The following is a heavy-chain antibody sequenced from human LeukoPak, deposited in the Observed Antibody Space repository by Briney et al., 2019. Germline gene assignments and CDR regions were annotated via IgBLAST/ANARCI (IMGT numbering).Heavy chain of an antibody. CDR2: ISAYNGNT. Sequence: GSSVKVSCKASGGTFSSYAISWVRQAPGQGLEWMGWISAYNGNTNYAQKLQGRVTMTTDTSTSTAYMELRSLRSDDTAVYYCARFLGCSSTSCYGWFDPWGQGTLVTVSS. CDR1: GGTFSSYA. J-gene: IGHJ5*02. CDR3: ARFLGCSSTSCYGWFDP. D-gene: IGHD2-2*01. V-gene: IGHV1-18*01.